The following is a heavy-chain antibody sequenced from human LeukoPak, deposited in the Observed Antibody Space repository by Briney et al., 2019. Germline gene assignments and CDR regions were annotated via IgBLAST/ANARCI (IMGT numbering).Heavy chain of an antibody. D-gene: IGHD1-14*01. CDR2: INYSGST. V-gene: IGHV4-59*01. Sequence: SETLSLTCTVSGGSISSYYWSWIRQPPGKGLEWIGYINYSGSTNSNTSLKSRVTISVDTSKNQFSLKLSTVSAADTAVYYCARERKNPRYFDLWGRGTLVTVSS. CDR1: GGSISSYY. CDR3: ARERKNPRYFDL. J-gene: IGHJ2*01.